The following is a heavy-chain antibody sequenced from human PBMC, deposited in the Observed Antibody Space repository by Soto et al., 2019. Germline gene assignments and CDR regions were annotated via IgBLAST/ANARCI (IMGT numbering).Heavy chain of an antibody. Sequence: QVQLQESGPGLVKPSETLSLTCSVSGGSVSSGSYYWSWIRQPPGKGLEWIGYMTYSGSTKYNSSHKNLFTISLYSSQNLFSLKLRSVTAADTAIYYCARDHGVTRDLYYYPMDVWGQGTTVTVSS. D-gene: IGHD4-4*01. CDR2: MTYSGST. J-gene: IGHJ6*02. V-gene: IGHV4-61*01. CDR3: ARDHGVTRDLYYYPMDV. CDR1: GGSVSSGSYY.